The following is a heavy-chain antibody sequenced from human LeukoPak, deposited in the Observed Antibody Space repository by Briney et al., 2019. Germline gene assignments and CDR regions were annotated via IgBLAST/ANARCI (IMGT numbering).Heavy chain of an antibody. J-gene: IGHJ4*02. V-gene: IGHV3-30*03. CDR3: ATESMF. D-gene: IGHD3-10*02. Sequence: PGRSLRLSCAASGFTFSSYGMHWVRQAPGKGLEWVAVISYDGSNKYYADSVKGRFTISRDNSNNTLYLQMNSLRAEDTAIYYCATESMFWGQGTLVTVSS. CDR1: GFTFSSYG. CDR2: ISYDGSNK.